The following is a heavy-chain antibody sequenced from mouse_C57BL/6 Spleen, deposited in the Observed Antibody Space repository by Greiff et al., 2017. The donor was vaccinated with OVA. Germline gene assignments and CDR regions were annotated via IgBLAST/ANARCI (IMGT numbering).Heavy chain of an antibody. CDR1: GFTFSSYG. CDR3: ASLYYDYDVAY. Sequence: EVKLVESGGDLVKPGGSLKLSCAASGFTFSSYGMSWVRQTPDKRLEWVATISSGGSYTYYPDSVKGRFTISRDNAKNTLYLQMSSLKSEDTAMYYCASLYYDYDVAYWGQGTLVTVSA. V-gene: IGHV5-6*01. CDR2: ISSGGSYT. J-gene: IGHJ3*01. D-gene: IGHD2-4*01.